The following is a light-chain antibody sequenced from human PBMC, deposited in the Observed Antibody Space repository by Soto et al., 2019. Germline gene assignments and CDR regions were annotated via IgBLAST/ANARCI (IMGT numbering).Light chain of an antibody. V-gene: IGLV3-27*01. Sequence: YELTQPSSVSVSPGQTARITCSGDVLAKKYARWFQQKPGQAPVLVIYKDSERPSGIPERFSGSSSGTTVTLTISGAQVEDEADYYCYSAADNNRVFGGGTKVTVL. CDR1: VLAKKY. CDR3: YSAADNNRV. CDR2: KDS. J-gene: IGLJ3*02.